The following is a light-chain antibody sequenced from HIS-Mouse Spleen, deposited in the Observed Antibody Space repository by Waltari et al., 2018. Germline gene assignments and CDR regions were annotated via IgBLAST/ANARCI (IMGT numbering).Light chain of an antibody. J-gene: IGKJ1*01. Sequence: DIHMTQSPPSLSASVGDRATITCRASQGISNYLAWYQQKPGKVPKLLIYAASTLQSGVPSRFSGSGSGTDFTLTISSLQPEDVATYYCQKYNSAPRTFGQGTKVEIK. V-gene: IGKV1-27*01. CDR2: AAS. CDR1: QGISNY. CDR3: QKYNSAPRT.